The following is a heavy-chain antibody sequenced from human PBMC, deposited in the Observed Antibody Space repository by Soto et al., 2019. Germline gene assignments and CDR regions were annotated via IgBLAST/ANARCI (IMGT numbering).Heavy chain of an antibody. V-gene: IGHV3-74*03. CDR3: ATAEVDY. J-gene: IGHJ4*02. CDR2: MTGDGRTT. Sequence: PGGSLRLSCAASGFTFGDYWMHWVRQPPGKGLEWVARMTGDGRTTQYADSVKGRFTASRDNAKSKLYLQMSSLRAEDTAVYYCATAEVDYWGPGTLVTVSS. CDR1: GFTFGDYW.